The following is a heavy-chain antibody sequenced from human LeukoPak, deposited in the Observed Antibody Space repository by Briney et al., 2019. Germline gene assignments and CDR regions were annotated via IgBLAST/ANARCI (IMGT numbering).Heavy chain of an antibody. CDR3: ARGSVLRHFDWLRDYYYYGMDV. CDR2: INAGNGNT. D-gene: IGHD3-9*01. J-gene: IGHJ6*02. Sequence: GASVKVSCKASGYTFTSYAMHWVRQAPGQRLEWMGWINAGNGNTKYSQKFQGRVTITRDTSASTAYMELSSLRSEDTAVYYCARGSVLRHFDWLRDYYYYGMDVWGQGTTVTVSS. CDR1: GYTFTSYA. V-gene: IGHV1-3*01.